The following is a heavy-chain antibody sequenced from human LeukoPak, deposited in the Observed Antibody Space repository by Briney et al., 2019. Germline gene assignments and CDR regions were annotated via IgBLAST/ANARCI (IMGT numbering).Heavy chain of an antibody. CDR2: IKQEGSEK. D-gene: IGHD3-3*02. CDR3: GREREGTFFDF. V-gene: IGHV3-7*01. J-gene: IGHJ4*02. CDR1: VLIFRSYW. Sequence: GASVSLFCPLSVLIFRSYWRSWARQAPGEGRGWVCNIKQEGSEKYCVDSGNGRFTNSRDNAKNSLHLQMNTLRAEDSAVYYCGREREGTFFDFWGQGTLVTVSS.